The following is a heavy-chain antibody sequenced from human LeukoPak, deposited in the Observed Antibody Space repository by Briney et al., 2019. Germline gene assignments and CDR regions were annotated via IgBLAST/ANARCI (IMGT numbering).Heavy chain of an antibody. D-gene: IGHD2-2*01. CDR2: ISSSNSHI. V-gene: IGHV3-21*01. CDR1: GFTFNSYN. Sequence: PGGSLSLSCAASGFTFNSYNMNWVRQVPGKGLEWVSFISSSNSHIYYSDSVRGRFTISRDNAKNSLYPQMSSLRAEDTAVYFCARVGCSTSTCFEDDHWGQGTLVIVSS. J-gene: IGHJ4*02. CDR3: ARVGCSTSTCFEDDH.